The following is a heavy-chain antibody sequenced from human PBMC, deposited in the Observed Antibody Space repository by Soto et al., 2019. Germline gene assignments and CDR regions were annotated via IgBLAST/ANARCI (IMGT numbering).Heavy chain of an antibody. CDR3: ASALGYSGYAGMDV. V-gene: IGHV1-18*01. CDR2: ISPDNGNT. Sequence: QVQLVQSGGEVKKPGASVKVSCKASGYTFTIYGINWVRQAPGQGLEWMGWISPDNGNTNYAQKLQGRVTMTTDTSTSTAYMELGSLRSDDTAVYYCASALGYSGYAGMDVWGQGTTVTVSS. CDR1: GYTFTIYG. J-gene: IGHJ6*02. D-gene: IGHD5-12*01.